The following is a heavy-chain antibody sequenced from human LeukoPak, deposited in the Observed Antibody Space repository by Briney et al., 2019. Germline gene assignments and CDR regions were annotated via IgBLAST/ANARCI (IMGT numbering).Heavy chain of an antibody. CDR3: ARETCTNGVCYYYFDY. V-gene: IGHV3-48*01. J-gene: IGHJ4*02. CDR2: ISSSSSSTI. CDR1: GFTFSSYS. D-gene: IGHD2-8*01. Sequence: GGSLRLSCAASGFTFSSYSMNWVRQAPGKGLEWVSYISSSSSSTIYYADSVKGRFTISRDNVKNSLYLQMNSLRAEDTAVYYCARETCTNGVCYYYFDYWGQGTLVTVSS.